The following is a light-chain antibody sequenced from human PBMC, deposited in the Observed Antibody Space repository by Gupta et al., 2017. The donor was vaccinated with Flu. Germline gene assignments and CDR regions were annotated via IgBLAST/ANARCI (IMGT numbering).Light chain of an antibody. CDR1: SSDVGSYNY. V-gene: IGLV2-14*01. CDR2: EVT. CDR3: SSYTTSSTLV. Sequence: TSSDVGSYNYVSWYQQHPGRAPQLIIYEVTNRPSGVSNRFSGSKSGNTASLTVSGLQAEDEADYYCSSYTTSSTLVFGGGTKLTVL. J-gene: IGLJ3*02.